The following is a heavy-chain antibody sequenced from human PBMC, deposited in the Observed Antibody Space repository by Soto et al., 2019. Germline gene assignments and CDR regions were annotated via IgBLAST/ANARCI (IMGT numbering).Heavy chain of an antibody. V-gene: IGHV3-21*01. CDR1: GFTFSSYS. Sequence: EVQLVESGGGLVKPGGSLRLSCAASGFTFSSYSMNWVRQAPGKGLEWVSSISSSSSYIYYADSVKGRFTISRDNAKNSLYLQLNSLRAEDTAVYYCARDMGYCSSTSCYSPSYYYYYMDVWGKGTTVTVSS. D-gene: IGHD2-2*01. CDR2: ISSSSSYI. J-gene: IGHJ6*03. CDR3: ARDMGYCSSTSCYSPSYYYYYMDV.